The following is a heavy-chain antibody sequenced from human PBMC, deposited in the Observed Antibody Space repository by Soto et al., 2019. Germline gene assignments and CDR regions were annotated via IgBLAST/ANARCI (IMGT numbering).Heavy chain of an antibody. D-gene: IGHD2-2*01. V-gene: IGHV1-46*01. J-gene: IGHJ4*02. CDR1: GYTFTSHY. Sequence: ASVKVSCKASGYTFTSHYMHWVRQAPGQGLEWMGLINPSAGSTSYAQSFQGRVTMTRDTSTRSAYLQWRSLRASDTAIYFCARRYCSRADCYSDSWGQGSLVTVSS. CDR3: ARRYCSRADCYSDS. CDR2: INPSAGST.